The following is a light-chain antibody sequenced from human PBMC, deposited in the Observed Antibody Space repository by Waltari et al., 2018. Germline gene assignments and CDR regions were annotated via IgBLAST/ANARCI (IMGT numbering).Light chain of an antibody. Sequence: DIVVTQSPLSLPVTPGEPASISCRSSQSLLHSNGYNYLDWYLQKPGQSPQLLIYLGSNRASGVTDRFSGTGSGTDFTLKINRVQAEDVGVYYCMQSLQALWTFGQGTKVEIK. CDR2: LGS. J-gene: IGKJ1*01. CDR1: QSLLHSNGYNY. V-gene: IGKV2-28*01. CDR3: MQSLQALWT.